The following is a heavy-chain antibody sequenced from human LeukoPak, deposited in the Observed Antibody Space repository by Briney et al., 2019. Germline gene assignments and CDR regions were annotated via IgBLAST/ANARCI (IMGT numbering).Heavy chain of an antibody. V-gene: IGHV5-51*01. D-gene: IGHD1/OR15-1a*01. Sequence: GESLKISCKGSGYSFTSYWIGWVRQMPGKGLEWMGTIYPGDSDTRYSPSFQGQVTISADKSISTAYLQWSSLKASDTAMYYCARRETGTAANDAFDIWGQGTMVTVSS. J-gene: IGHJ3*02. CDR3: ARRETGTAANDAFDI. CDR1: GYSFTSYW. CDR2: IYPGDSDT.